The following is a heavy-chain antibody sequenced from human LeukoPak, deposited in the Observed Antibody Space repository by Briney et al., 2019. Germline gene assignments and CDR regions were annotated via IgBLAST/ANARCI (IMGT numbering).Heavy chain of an antibody. V-gene: IGHV1-18*01. D-gene: IGHD2-15*01. J-gene: IGHJ5*02. CDR1: GYTFTSYG. CDR2: ISAYNGNT. CDR3: ARLVRCSGGSCYPGWFDP. Sequence: ASVKVSCKASGYTFTSYGISWVRQAPGQGLEWMGWISAYNGNTNYAQKLQGRVTMTTDTSTSTAYMELRSLRSDDTAVYYCARLVRCSGGSCYPGWFDPWGQGTLLTVP.